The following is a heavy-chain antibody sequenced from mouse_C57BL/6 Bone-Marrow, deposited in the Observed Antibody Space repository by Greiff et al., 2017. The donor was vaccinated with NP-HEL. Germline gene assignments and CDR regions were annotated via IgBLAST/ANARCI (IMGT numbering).Heavy chain of an antibody. CDR1: GIDFSRSW. V-gene: IGHV4-1*01. D-gene: IGHD1-1*01. CDR2: INPDSSTI. J-gene: IGHJ1*03. Sequence: EVQLQESGGGLVQPGGSLKLSCAASGIDFSRSWMSWVRRAPGKGLEWIGEINPDSSTINYAPSLKDKFIISRDNAKNTLYLQMSKVRSEDTALYYCARQFPYYYGSSYFWYFDVWGTGTTVTVSS. CDR3: ARQFPYYYGSSYFWYFDV.